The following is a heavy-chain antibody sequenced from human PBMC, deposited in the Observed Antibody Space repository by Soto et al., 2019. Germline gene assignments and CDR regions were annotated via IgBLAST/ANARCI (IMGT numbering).Heavy chain of an antibody. CDR1: GLTFSSNW. D-gene: IGHD3-3*01. CDR2: INSDGSST. V-gene: IGHV3-74*01. Sequence: GGYLRLSCAASGLTFSSNWMHWVRQAPGKGLVWVSRINSDGSSTSYADSVKGRFTISRDNAKNTLYLQMNSLRAEDTAVYYCARGGRITIFGMGFNWNHRRPTAFVIWCQGTMVTVSS. J-gene: IGHJ3*02. CDR3: ARGGRITIFGMGFNWNHRRPTAFVI.